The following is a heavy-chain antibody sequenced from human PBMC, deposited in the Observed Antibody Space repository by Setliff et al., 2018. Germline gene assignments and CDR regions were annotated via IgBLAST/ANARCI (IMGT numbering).Heavy chain of an antibody. CDR2: FNTITGNP. D-gene: IGHD2-2*01. CDR1: GGTFSSKA. CDR3: ARDLGYCSRTSCHGDWFDP. V-gene: IGHV7-4-1*02. J-gene: IGHJ5*02. Sequence: GASVKVSCKASGGTFSSKAISWVRQAPGQGLEWMGGFNTITGNPTCAQGFTGRFVFSLDTSVSTAYLQISSLKPEDTAVYYCARDLGYCSRTSCHGDWFDPWGQGTLVTVSS.